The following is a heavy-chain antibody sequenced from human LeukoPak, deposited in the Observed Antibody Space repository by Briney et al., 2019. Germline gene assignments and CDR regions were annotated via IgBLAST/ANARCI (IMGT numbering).Heavy chain of an antibody. CDR1: GGTFSSYT. V-gene: IGHV1-69*04. CDR3: ARDTLRSGYDY. Sequence: GASVKVSCKASGGTFSSYTISWVRQAPGQGLESMGRIIPILGIANYAQKFQGRVTITADKSTSTAYMELSSLRSEDTAVYYCARDTLRSGYDYWGQGTLVTVFS. J-gene: IGHJ4*02. D-gene: IGHD5-18*01. CDR2: IIPILGIA.